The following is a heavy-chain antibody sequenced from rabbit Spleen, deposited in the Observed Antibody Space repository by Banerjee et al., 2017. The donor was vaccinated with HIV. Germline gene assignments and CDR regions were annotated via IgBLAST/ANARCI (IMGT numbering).Heavy chain of an antibody. Sequence: QSLEESGGGLVQPEGSLALTCRASGFSFSSSDYICWVRQAPGKGLEWISCIAGSSSLTYYASWAKGRFTISKTSSTTVTLQMTSLTAADTATYFCARVNFGDYGFDLWGQGTLVTVS. V-gene: IGHV1S40*01. D-gene: IGHD2-1*01. CDR3: ARVNFGDYGFDL. J-gene: IGHJ4*01. CDR2: IAGSSSLT. CDR1: GFSFSSSDY.